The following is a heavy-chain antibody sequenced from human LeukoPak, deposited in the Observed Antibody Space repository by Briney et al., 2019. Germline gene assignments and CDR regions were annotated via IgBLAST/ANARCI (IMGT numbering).Heavy chain of an antibody. D-gene: IGHD3-22*01. J-gene: IGHJ4*02. Sequence: PGGSLRLSCAASGFTFSSYAMSWVRQAPEKGLEWVSAISGSGSSTYYADSVKGLFTISRDNSKNTLHLQMNSLRAEDTAVYYCAKDSSGYYPTTSDYWGQGTLVTVS. V-gene: IGHV3-23*01. CDR1: GFTFSSYA. CDR2: ISGSGSST. CDR3: AKDSSGYYPTTSDY.